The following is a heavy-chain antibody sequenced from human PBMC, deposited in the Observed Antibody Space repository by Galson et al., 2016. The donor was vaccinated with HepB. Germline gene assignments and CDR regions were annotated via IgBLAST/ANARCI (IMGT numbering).Heavy chain of an antibody. D-gene: IGHD5-12*01. V-gene: IGHV3-7*05. CDR3: ARHRGDTGYDAFDI. CDR2: INQDASRK. CDR1: GFMFSSYW. J-gene: IGHJ3*02. Sequence: SLRLSCAASGFMFSSYWVGWVRQAPGKGLEWVANINQDASRKYYVDSAKGRFTISRDNAKNSLYLQMDSLRAEDTAVYYCARHRGDTGYDAFDIWGQGTMVTVSS.